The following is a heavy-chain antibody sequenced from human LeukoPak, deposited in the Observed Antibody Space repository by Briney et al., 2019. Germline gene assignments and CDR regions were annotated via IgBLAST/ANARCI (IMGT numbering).Heavy chain of an antibody. D-gene: IGHD3-16*01. CDR2: IYHSGST. J-gene: IGHJ4*02. Sequence: SETLSLTCTVSGYSISSGYYWGWIRQPPGKGLEWIGSIYHSGSTTYNPSLKSRGTIVLDTSRNQFSLRLSSVTAADTAVYYCTQGAGWLIDYWGQGILVSVSS. CDR1: GYSISSGYY. CDR3: TQGAGWLIDY. V-gene: IGHV4-38-2*02.